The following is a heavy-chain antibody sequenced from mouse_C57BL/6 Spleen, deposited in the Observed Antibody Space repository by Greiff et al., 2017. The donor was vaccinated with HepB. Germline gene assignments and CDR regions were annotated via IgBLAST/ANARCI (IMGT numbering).Heavy chain of an antibody. D-gene: IGHD2-2*01. CDR2: IYPGDGDT. Sequence: VKVVESGPELVKPGASVKISCKASGYAFSSSWMNWVKQRPGKGLEWIGRIYPGDGDTNYNGKFKGKATLTADKSSSTAYMQLSSLTSEDSAVYFCARDGYDEDWFAYWGQGTLVTVSA. CDR1: GYAFSSSW. V-gene: IGHV1-82*01. J-gene: IGHJ3*01. CDR3: ARDGYDEDWFAY.